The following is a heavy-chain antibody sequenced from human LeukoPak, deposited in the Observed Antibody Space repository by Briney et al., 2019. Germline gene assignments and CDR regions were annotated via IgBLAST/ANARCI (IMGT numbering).Heavy chain of an antibody. Sequence: PSETLSLTCAVYGGSFSGYYWSWTRQPPGKGLEWIGEINHSGSTNYNPSLKSRVTISVDTSKNQFSLKLSSVTAADTAVYYCARVPVPATKTRRPFDYWGQGTLVTVSS. J-gene: IGHJ4*02. CDR2: INHSGST. V-gene: IGHV4-34*01. CDR3: ARVPVPATKTRRPFDY. D-gene: IGHD2-2*01. CDR1: GGSFSGYY.